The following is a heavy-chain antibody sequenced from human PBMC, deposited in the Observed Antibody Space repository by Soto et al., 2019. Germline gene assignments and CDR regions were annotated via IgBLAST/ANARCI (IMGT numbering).Heavy chain of an antibody. V-gene: IGHV1-3*01. Sequence: ASVKVSCKASGYTFTSYAMHWVRQAPGQRLEWMGWINAGNGNTKYSQKFQGRVTITRDTSASTAYMELSSLRSEDTAVYYCASDNFFKLTGYSPVVHWAQRDLLSISS. CDR1: GYTFTSYA. CDR3: ASDNFFKLTGYSPVVH. CDR2: INAGNGNT. D-gene: IGHD3-9*01. J-gene: IGHJ4*02.